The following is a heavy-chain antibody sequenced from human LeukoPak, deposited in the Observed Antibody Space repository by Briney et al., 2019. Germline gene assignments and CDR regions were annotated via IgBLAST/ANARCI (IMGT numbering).Heavy chain of an antibody. CDR1: GGSISSSSYY. Sequence: PSETLSLTCTVSGGSISSSSYYWSWIRQPPGKGLEWIGYIYYSGSTNYNPSLKSRVTISVDTSKNQFFLKLTSVTAADTAVYYCAGQGPRAAAAYYFDSWGQGTLVTVSS. CDR3: AGQGPRAAAAYYFDS. J-gene: IGHJ4*02. D-gene: IGHD6-13*01. V-gene: IGHV4-61*01. CDR2: IYYSGST.